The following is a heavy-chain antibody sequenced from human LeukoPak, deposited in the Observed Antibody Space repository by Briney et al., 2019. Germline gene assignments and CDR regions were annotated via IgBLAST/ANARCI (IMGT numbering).Heavy chain of an antibody. D-gene: IGHD2-2*02. CDR2: ISSVTSAI. CDR1: GLSISDYY. CDR3: VSTPAIRRLNF. J-gene: IGHJ4*02. V-gene: IGHV3-11*01. Sequence: KAGGSLRLSCAASGLSISDYYMSWIRQAPGEGLQWISYISSVTSAIHYADSMKGRFTMSRDNAKNSVYLQMNSLRTEDTAMYFCVSTPAIRRLNFWGQGTLVTVSS.